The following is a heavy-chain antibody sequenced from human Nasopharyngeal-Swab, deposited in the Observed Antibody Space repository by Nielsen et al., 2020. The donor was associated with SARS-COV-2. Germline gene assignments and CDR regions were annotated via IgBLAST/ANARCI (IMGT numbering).Heavy chain of an antibody. D-gene: IGHD3-9*01. CDR1: GFTFSSYA. Sequence: GSLKISCASSGFTFSSYAMSWVRQAPGKGLEWVSAISGSGGSTYYADSVKGRFTISRDNSKNTLYLQMNSLRAEDTAVYYCARDLSDDILTGYYYFDYWGQGTLVTVSS. V-gene: IGHV3-23*01. CDR3: ARDLSDDILTGYYYFDY. CDR2: ISGSGGST. J-gene: IGHJ4*02.